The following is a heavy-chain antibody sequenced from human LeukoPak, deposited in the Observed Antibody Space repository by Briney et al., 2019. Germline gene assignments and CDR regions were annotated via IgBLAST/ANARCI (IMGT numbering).Heavy chain of an antibody. J-gene: IGHJ5*02. Sequence: GGSPRLSCAASGFSFSTSTMNWIRQAPGKGLEWVSSISGGSDDIHYADSVKGRFTISRDNAKNSVYLQMNSLRAEDTALYYCVRIPNNAGFPNWFDPWGRGTLVTVSS. CDR2: ISGGSDDI. CDR3: VRIPNNAGFPNWFDP. CDR1: GFSFSTST. V-gene: IGHV3-21*01. D-gene: IGHD2-21*01.